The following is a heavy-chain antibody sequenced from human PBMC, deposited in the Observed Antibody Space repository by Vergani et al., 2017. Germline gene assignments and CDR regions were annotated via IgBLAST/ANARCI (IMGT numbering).Heavy chain of an antibody. CDR3: AKDGRGYNWNYPTPGYYYYGMDV. CDR2: INHSGST. Sequence: QVKLQQWGAGLLNPSETLSLTCAVYGGSFSGYYWSWIRQPPGRGLECIGAINHSGSTNYNPSLKSRVTISVDTSKNQFSLKLSSVTAADTAVYYCAKDGRGYNWNYPTPGYYYYGMDVWGKGTTVTVSS. V-gene: IGHV4-34*01. CDR1: GGSFSGYY. J-gene: IGHJ6*04. D-gene: IGHD1-7*01.